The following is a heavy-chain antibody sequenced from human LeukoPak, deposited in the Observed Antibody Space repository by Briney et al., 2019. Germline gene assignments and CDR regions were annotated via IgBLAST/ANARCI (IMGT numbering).Heavy chain of an antibody. CDR2: IYSGGST. CDR3: ARDEDSSGYLRY. J-gene: IGHJ4*02. V-gene: IGHV3-66*01. Sequence: GGSLRLSCAASGFTVSSNYMSWVRQAPGKGLGWVSVIYSGGSTYYADSVKGRFTISRDNSKNTLYLQMNSLRAEDTAVYYCARDEDSSGYLRYWGQGTLVTVSS. CDR1: GFTVSSNY. D-gene: IGHD3-22*01.